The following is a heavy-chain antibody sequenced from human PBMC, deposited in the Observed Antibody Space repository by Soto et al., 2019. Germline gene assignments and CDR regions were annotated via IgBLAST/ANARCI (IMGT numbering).Heavy chain of an antibody. CDR1: GYSFTSYW. V-gene: IGHV5-51*01. D-gene: IGHD3-10*01. CDR2: IYPGDSDT. CDR3: ASQRMVRGAYDAFDI. Sequence: GESLKISCKGSGYSFTSYWIGWVRQMPGKGLEWMGIIYPGDSDTRYSPSFQGQVTISADKSISTAYLQWSSLKASDTAMYYFASQRMVRGAYDAFDIWGQGTMVT. J-gene: IGHJ3*02.